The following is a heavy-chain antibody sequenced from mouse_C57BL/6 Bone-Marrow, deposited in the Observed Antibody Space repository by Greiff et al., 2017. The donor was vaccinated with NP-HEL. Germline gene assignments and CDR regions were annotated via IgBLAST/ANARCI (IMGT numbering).Heavy chain of an antibody. V-gene: IGHV3-6*01. CDR3: AREDPRGAY. Sequence: EVKLQESGPGLVKPSQSLSLTCSVTGYSITSGYYWNWIRQFPGNKLEWMGYISYDGSNNYNPSLKNRISITRDTSKNQFFLKLNSVTTEDTATYYCAREDPRGAYWGQGTLVTVSA. CDR1: GYSITSGYY. CDR2: ISYDGSN. J-gene: IGHJ3*01.